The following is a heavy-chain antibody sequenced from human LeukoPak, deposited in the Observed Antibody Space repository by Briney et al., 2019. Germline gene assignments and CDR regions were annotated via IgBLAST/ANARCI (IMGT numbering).Heavy chain of an antibody. CDR2: IRYDGSNK. J-gene: IGHJ3*02. V-gene: IGHV3-30*02. CDR1: GFTFSSYG. CDR3: AKKRYSGSYPKGRDAFDI. D-gene: IGHD1-26*01. Sequence: GGPVRLSCAASGFTFSSYGMHWVRQAPGKWLEWVAFIRYDGSNKYHADSVKGRFTISRDNSKNTLYLQMNSLRAEDTVLENCAKKRYSGSYPKGRDAFDIWPQGTMVTVSS.